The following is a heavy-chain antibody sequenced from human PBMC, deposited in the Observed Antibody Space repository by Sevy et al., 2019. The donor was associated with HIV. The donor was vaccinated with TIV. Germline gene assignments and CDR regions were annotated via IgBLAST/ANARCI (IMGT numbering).Heavy chain of an antibody. V-gene: IGHV3-30-3*01. CDR2: ISYDGSDK. CDR1: GFTFSSYA. CDR3: ASQRESLARIGESGYYYYGMDV. D-gene: IGHD1-26*01. J-gene: IGHJ6*02. Sequence: GGSLRLSCAASGFTFSSYAMHWVRQAPGKGLAWVAVISYDGSDKYYADSVKGRFTISRDNSKNTLYLQMNSLRAEDTAVYYCASQRESLARIGESGYYYYGMDVWGQGTTVTVSS.